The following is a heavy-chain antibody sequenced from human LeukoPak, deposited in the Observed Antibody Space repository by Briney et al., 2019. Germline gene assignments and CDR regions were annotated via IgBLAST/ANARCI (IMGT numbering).Heavy chain of an antibody. D-gene: IGHD1-26*01. CDR1: GGSISSYY. CDR3: AREIVGASTFDY. J-gene: IGHJ4*02. V-gene: IGHV4-59*01. Sequence: PSETLSLTCTVSGGSISSYYWSWIRQPPGKGLEWIGYIYYSGSTNYNPSLKSRVTISVDTSKNQFSLKLSSVTAADTAVYYCAREIVGASTFDYWGQGTLVTVSS. CDR2: IYYSGST.